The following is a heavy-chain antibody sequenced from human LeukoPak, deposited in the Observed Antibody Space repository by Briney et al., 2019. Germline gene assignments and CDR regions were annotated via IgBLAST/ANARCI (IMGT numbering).Heavy chain of an antibody. CDR1: GGSFSGYY. D-gene: IGHD3-22*01. Sequence: PSETLSLTCAVYGGSFSGYYWSWIRQPPGKGLEWIGEINHSGSTNYNPSLKSRVTISVDTSKNQFSLKLSSVTAADTAVYYCARVSYDSSGYSPFDYWGQGTLVTVSS. V-gene: IGHV4-34*01. CDR3: ARVSYDSSGYSPFDY. CDR2: INHSGST. J-gene: IGHJ4*02.